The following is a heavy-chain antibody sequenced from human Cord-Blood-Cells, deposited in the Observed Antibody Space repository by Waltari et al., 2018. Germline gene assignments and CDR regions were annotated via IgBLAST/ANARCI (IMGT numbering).Heavy chain of an antibody. D-gene: IGHD3-22*01. CDR2: ISPYHGNT. Sequence: QVQLVQSGAEVKKPGASVKVSCKASGYTVTSYGISWVRQAPGQVLEWMGWISPYHGNTNNAKKLQGRVTMTTDTSTSTAYMELRSLRSDDTAVYYCARVRALYYYDSSGSPSIFDYWGQGTLVTVSS. V-gene: IGHV1-18*04. CDR1: GYTVTSYG. CDR3: ARVRALYYYDSSGSPSIFDY. J-gene: IGHJ4*02.